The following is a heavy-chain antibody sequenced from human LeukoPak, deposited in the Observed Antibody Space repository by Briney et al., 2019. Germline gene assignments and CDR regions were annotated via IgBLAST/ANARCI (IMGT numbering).Heavy chain of an antibody. CDR2: IYYSGST. Sequence: SETLSLTCTVSGGSISSYYWSWIRQPPGKGLEWIGYIYYSGSTNYNPSLKSRVTISVDTSKNQFSLKLSSVTAADTAVYYCARGIPYNSGWYGAFDIWGQGTMVTVSS. V-gene: IGHV4-59*01. CDR1: GGSISSYY. D-gene: IGHD6-19*01. CDR3: ARGIPYNSGWYGAFDI. J-gene: IGHJ3*02.